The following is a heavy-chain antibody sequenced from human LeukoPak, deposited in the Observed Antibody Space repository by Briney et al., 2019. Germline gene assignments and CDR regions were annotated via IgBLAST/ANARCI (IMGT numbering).Heavy chain of an antibody. CDR1: GGSISSSSYY. CDR3: ARQLVRVLITYLAY. CDR2: IYYSGST. V-gene: IGHV4-39*01. D-gene: IGHD3-10*01. J-gene: IGHJ4*02. Sequence: SETLSLTCTVSGGSISSSSYYWGWIRQPPGKGLEWIGSIYYSGSTYYNPSLKSRVTISVDTSKNQFSLKLSSVTAADTAGYYCARQLVRVLITYLAYWGREPWSPSPQ.